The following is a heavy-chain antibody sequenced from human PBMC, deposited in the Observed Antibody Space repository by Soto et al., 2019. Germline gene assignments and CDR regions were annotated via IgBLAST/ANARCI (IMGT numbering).Heavy chain of an antibody. CDR1: GFTVVTRY. Sequence: EVQLVESGGGLVQPGGSLRFSGAASGFTVVTRYRSGVGKAPGKGLEWVSVIYSGGSTFYADSVRGRFTISRDNSKNTVNLQMNSLRAEDTAVYYCARDPWAADYWGQGTLVTVSS. V-gene: IGHV3-66*01. D-gene: IGHD3-16*01. J-gene: IGHJ4*02. CDR3: ARDPWAADY. CDR2: IYSGGST.